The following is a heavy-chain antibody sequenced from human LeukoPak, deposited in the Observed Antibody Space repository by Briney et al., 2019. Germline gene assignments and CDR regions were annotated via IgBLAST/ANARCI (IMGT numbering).Heavy chain of an antibody. Sequence: SETLSLTCTVSGGSISSYYWSWIRQPAGKGLEWIGRIYTSGSTNYNPSLKSRVTTSVDTSKNQFSLKLSSVTAADTAVYYCARDLGVGATIGPFDYWGQGTLVTVSS. D-gene: IGHD1-26*01. CDR3: ARDLGVGATIGPFDY. CDR1: GGSISSYY. CDR2: IYTSGST. V-gene: IGHV4-4*07. J-gene: IGHJ4*02.